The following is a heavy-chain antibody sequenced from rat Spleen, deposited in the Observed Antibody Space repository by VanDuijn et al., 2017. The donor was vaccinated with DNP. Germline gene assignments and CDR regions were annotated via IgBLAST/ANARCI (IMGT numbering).Heavy chain of an antibody. CDR2: ITNSGGGT. Sequence: EVQLVESGGGLVQPGGSMRLSCTASGFTFSNYGMAWVRQAPKKGLEWVASITNSGGGTYYRDSVKGRFTISRDNAKSTLYLQINSLRSEDTATYYCTRTYSYWGHGVMVTVSS. V-gene: IGHV5-25*01. CDR1: GFTFSNYG. CDR3: TRTYSY. J-gene: IGHJ2*01. D-gene: IGHD1-9*01.